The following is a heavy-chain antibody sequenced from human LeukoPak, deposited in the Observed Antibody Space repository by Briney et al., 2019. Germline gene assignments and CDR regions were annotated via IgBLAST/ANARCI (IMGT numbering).Heavy chain of an antibody. CDR1: GGSISSSSYY. CDR3: ARGHYDSSGYYWFDP. Sequence: PSETLSLTCTVSGGSISSSSYYWGWIRQPPGKGLEYIGSIYYSGSTYYNPSLRGRGTISVDTSKNQFSLKLSSVTAADTAVYYCARGHYDSSGYYWFDPWGQGTLGTVSS. D-gene: IGHD3-22*01. CDR2: IYYSGST. J-gene: IGHJ5*02. V-gene: IGHV4-39*01.